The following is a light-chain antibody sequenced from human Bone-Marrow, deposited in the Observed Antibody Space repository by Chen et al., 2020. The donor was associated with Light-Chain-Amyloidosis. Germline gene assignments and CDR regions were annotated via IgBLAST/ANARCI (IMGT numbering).Light chain of an antibody. Sequence: SYVLTQPSSVSVAPGQTATIACGGNNIGSTSVHWYQQTPGQAPLLVVYDDSVRTSGVPERLSGSNAGNTATLTISRVEAGDEADYYCQVWDRSRDRPVFGGGTKLTVL. J-gene: IGLJ3*02. CDR2: DDS. CDR3: QVWDRSRDRPV. CDR1: NIGSTS. V-gene: IGLV3-21*02.